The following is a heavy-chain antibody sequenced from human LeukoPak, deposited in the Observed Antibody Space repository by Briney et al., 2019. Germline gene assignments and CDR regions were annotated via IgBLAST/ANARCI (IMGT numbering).Heavy chain of an antibody. J-gene: IGHJ4*02. Sequence: PGGSLRLSCAASGLTFSSYAMSWVRQAPGKGLEWVSAISGSGDNTNYADSVKGRFTISRDNSKDTLYLQMNSLRVEDTAIYYCAKDVKQWLVPSPIDYWGQGTLVTVSS. CDR2: ISGSGDNT. D-gene: IGHD6-19*01. CDR1: GLTFSSYA. V-gene: IGHV3-23*01. CDR3: AKDVKQWLVPSPIDY.